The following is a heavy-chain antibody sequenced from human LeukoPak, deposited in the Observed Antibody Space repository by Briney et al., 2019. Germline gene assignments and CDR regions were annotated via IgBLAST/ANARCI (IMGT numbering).Heavy chain of an antibody. CDR2: ISRSSAII. CDR1: GFTFTDYS. J-gene: IGHJ3*02. CDR3: ARDLSYAFDI. V-gene: IGHV3-48*02. Sequence: GGSLRLSCAASGFTFTDYSMNWVRQAPGKGLEWVSFISRSSAIIYYADSVKGRFTISRDNAKNSLYLQTDTLRDEDTAVYYCARDLSYAFDIWGQGTMVTVSS.